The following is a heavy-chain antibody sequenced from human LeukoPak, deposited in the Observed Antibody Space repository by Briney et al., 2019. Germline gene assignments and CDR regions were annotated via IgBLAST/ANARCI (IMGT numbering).Heavy chain of an antibody. V-gene: IGHV1-2*02. CDR1: GYTFTGYY. D-gene: IGHD3-10*01. J-gene: IGHJ4*02. CDR2: INPNSGGT. Sequence: ASVKVSCKASGYTFTGYYMHWVRQAPGQGLEWMGWINPNSGGTNYAQKFQGRVTMTRDTSISTAYMELSRLRSDDMAVYYCAVYYYGSGSYPYFDYWGQGTLVTVSS. CDR3: AVYYYGSGSYPYFDY.